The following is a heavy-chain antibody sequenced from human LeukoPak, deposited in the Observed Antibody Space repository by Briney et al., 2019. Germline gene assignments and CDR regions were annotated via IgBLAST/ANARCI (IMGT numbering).Heavy chain of an antibody. J-gene: IGHJ4*02. CDR2: ISHSGNT. V-gene: IGHV4-38-2*02. Sequence: SETLSLTCTVSRYSISSDYHWGWIRQPPGKGLGWIGSISHSGNTYYNPSLKSRVTISLDTSKNQFSLRLSSVTAADTAVYYCARDRNMIFGVVISSFDYWGQGILVSVSS. CDR3: ARDRNMIFGVVISSFDY. D-gene: IGHD3-3*01. CDR1: RYSISSDYH.